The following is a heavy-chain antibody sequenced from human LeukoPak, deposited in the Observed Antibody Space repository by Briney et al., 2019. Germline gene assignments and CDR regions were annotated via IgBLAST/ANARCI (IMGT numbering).Heavy chain of an antibody. CDR3: ASGWYFDY. V-gene: IGHV3-21*05. D-gene: IGHD6-19*01. CDR1: GFTFSGYS. CDR2: ISSSSSYT. J-gene: IGHJ4*02. Sequence: GGSLRLSCTASGFTFSGYSMNWIRQAPGKGLEWVSYISSSSSYTNYADSVKGRFTISRDNAKNSLYLQMNSLRAEDTAVYYCASGWYFDYWGQGTLVTVSS.